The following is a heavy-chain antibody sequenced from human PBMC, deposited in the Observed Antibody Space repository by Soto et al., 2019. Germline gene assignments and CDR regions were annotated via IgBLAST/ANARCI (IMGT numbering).Heavy chain of an antibody. Sequence: QVHLVQSGAEEKKPGASVKVSCKSSGYTFTSYAMHWVRQAPGQSLEWMGWINAGNGNTKYSQKLQGRVTITRDTAASTAYMELSSLISEDTAVYYCARDILFDYWGQGTLVTVSS. J-gene: IGHJ4*02. CDR1: GYTFTSYA. CDR3: ARDILFDY. D-gene: IGHD2-15*01. V-gene: IGHV1-3*05. CDR2: INAGNGNT.